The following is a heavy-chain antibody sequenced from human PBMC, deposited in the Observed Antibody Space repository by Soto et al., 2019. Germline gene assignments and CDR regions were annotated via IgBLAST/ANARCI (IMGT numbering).Heavy chain of an antibody. D-gene: IGHD3-16*01. CDR3: ARRESYSSQYGMDF. CDR1: GYTFTNYY. CDR2: FNPGGPGT. V-gene: IGHV1-46*01. Sequence: QVQLVQSGAEVKEPGDSVRVTCKASGYTFTNYYIHWVRQAPGQGLEWMGIFNPGGPGTIYAQKFQGRLTMTRDTSTNTVYMDLSSLRSEDTAVYFCARRESYSSQYGMDFWGQGTTVTVSS. J-gene: IGHJ6*02.